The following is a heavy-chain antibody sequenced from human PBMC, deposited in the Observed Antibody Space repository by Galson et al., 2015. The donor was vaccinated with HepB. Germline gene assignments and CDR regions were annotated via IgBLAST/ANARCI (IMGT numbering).Heavy chain of an antibody. D-gene: IGHD6-13*01. CDR3: ASSGVSEQQLVRGYYYYDMDV. J-gene: IGHJ6*02. CDR2: IIPIFGTA. V-gene: IGHV1-69*13. CDR1: GGTFSSYA. Sequence: SVKVSCKASGGTFSSYAISWVRQAPGQGLEWMGGIIPIFGTANYAQKFQGRVTITADESTSTAYMELSSLRSEDTAVYYCASSGVSEQQLVRGYYYYDMDVWGQGTTVTVSS.